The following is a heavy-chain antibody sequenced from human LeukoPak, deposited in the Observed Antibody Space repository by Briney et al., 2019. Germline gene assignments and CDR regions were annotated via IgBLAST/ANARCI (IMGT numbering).Heavy chain of an antibody. CDR2: ISSSGSTI. V-gene: IGHV3-48*03. J-gene: IGHJ4*02. CDR3: ARFFYDILTGYYTPYYFDY. CDR1: GFTFGDYA. Sequence: GGSLRLSCTASGFTFGDYAMNWVRQAPGKGLEWVSYISSSGSTIYYADSVKGRFTISRDNAKNSLYLQMNSLRAEDTAVYYCARFFYDILTGYYTPYYFDYWGQGTLVTVSS. D-gene: IGHD3-9*01.